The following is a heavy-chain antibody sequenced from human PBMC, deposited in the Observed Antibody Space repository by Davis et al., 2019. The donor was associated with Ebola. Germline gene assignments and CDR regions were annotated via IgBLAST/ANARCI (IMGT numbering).Heavy chain of an antibody. V-gene: IGHV4-59*11. D-gene: IGHD3-16*01. CDR1: DGSISSHY. CDR2: VYYSGYT. J-gene: IGHJ4*02. CDR3: AERGGSV. Sequence: PSETLSLTCSFSDGSISSHYWNWIRQPPGKGLEWIGSVYYSGYTNYSPSLKSRVTISIDTSKNNFSLRLRSVTAADTAVYYCAERGGSVWGQGTLVTVSS.